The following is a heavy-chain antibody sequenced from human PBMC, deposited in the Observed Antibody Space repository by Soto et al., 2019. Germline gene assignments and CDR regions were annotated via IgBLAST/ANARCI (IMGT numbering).Heavy chain of an antibody. Sequence: QVQLVQSGAEVKKPGASVKVSCKASGYTFTSYDINWVRQATGQGLEWMGWMKPNSGNTGYAQKFQGRVTMTRNTSISTAYMELSSLRSEDTAVYYCARGLAMTSFGGESWFDPWGQGTLVTVSS. CDR2: MKPNSGNT. V-gene: IGHV1-8*01. D-gene: IGHD3-16*01. CDR1: GYTFTSYD. CDR3: ARGLAMTSFGGESWFDP. J-gene: IGHJ5*02.